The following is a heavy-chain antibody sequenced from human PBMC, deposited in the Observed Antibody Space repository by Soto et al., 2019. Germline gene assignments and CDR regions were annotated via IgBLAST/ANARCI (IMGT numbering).Heavy chain of an antibody. Sequence: QLQLQESGPGLVKPSETLSLTCTVSGGPISSSRYHWGWIRQSPGKGLEGIGSISNSGNTYYKPSLRIRGTLPVDTSKNQFSLGLSSVTAADTAVFYCASHSLIVTLADYWGQGTLVTVSS. V-gene: IGHV4-39*01. CDR1: GGPISSSRYH. CDR3: ASHSLIVTLADY. D-gene: IGHD3-10*01. J-gene: IGHJ4*02. CDR2: ISNSGNT.